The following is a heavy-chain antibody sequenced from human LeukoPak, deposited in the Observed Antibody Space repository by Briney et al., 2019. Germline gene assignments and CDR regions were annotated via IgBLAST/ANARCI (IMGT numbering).Heavy chain of an antibody. J-gene: IGHJ6*02. CDR1: GGSISSISSNDYH. CDR3: AREMGVVTAHGIDV. CDR2: IYYSGST. V-gene: IGHV4-39*02. D-gene: IGHD4-23*01. Sequence: SETLSLTCIVSGGSISSISSNDYHWGWIRQPPGKGLEWIGSIYYSGSTYYNPSLKSRVTISVDTSKNQFSLKLSSVTAADTALYYCAREMGVVTAHGIDVWGQGTTVTVSS.